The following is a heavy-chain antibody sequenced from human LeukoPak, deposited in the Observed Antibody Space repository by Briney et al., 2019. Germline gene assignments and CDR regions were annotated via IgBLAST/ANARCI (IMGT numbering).Heavy chain of an antibody. Sequence: SETLSLTCAVYGGSFSGYYWSWIRQPPGKGLEWIGEINHSGSTNYNPSLKSRVTISVDTSKNQFSLKLSSVTAADTAVYYCARASSGWSLDYRGQGTLVTVSS. J-gene: IGHJ4*02. D-gene: IGHD6-19*01. V-gene: IGHV4-34*01. CDR2: INHSGST. CDR3: ARASSGWSLDY. CDR1: GGSFSGYY.